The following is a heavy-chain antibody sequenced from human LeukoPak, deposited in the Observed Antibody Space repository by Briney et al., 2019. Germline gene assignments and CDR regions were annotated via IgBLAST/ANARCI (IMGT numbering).Heavy chain of an antibody. CDR1: GGSFSGYY. D-gene: IGHD6-6*01. Sequence: SSETLSLTCAVYGGSFSGYYWIWIRQPPGKGLEWFGEINHSGSTNYNPSLKSRVTISVDTSKNQSSLKLSSVTAADTAVYYCARGLEMNNLAWGGHPPARQSWFDPWGQGTLVTVSS. CDR2: INHSGST. V-gene: IGHV4-34*01. CDR3: ARGLEMNNLAWGGHPPARQSWFDP. J-gene: IGHJ5*02.